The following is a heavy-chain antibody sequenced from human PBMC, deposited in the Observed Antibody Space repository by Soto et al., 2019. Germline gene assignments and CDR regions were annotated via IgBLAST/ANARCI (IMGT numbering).Heavy chain of an antibody. CDR3: AKDQGYDFWSGYYQSYSSHY. CDR2: ISGSGGST. J-gene: IGHJ4*02. Sequence: HPGGSLRLSCAASGFTFSSYAMSWVRQAPGKGLEWVSAISGSGGSTYYADSVKGRFTISRDNSKNTLYLQMNSLRAEDTAVYYCAKDQGYDFWSGYYQSYSSHYWCPGPLVTLSS. CDR1: GFTFSSYA. V-gene: IGHV3-23*01. D-gene: IGHD3-3*01.